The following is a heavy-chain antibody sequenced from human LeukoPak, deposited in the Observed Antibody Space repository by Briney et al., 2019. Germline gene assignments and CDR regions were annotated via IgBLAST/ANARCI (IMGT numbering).Heavy chain of an antibody. Sequence: GGSLRLSCAASGFTFSSYGMHWVRQAPGKGLEWVAVISYDGSNKYYADSVKGRFTISRDNSKNTLYLQMNSLRAEDTAVYYCAKALTPYDSSGYYYVGYWGQGTLVTVSS. D-gene: IGHD3-22*01. CDR2: ISYDGSNK. CDR3: AKALTPYDSSGYYYVGY. CDR1: GFTFSSYG. J-gene: IGHJ4*02. V-gene: IGHV3-30*18.